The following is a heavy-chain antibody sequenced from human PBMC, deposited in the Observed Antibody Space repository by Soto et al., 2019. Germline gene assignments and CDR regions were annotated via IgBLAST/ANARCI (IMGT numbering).Heavy chain of an antibody. CDR2: IYPGDSDT. Sequence: PGESLKISCKGSGYSFTSYWIGWVRQMPGKGLEWMGIIYPGDSDTRYSPSFQGQVTISADKSISTAYLQWSSLKASDTAMYYCARMSGPMNTVKKAHFDYWRQGTLVTVSS. CDR1: GYSFTSYW. CDR3: ARMSGPMNTVKKAHFDY. D-gene: IGHD4-4*01. V-gene: IGHV5-51*01. J-gene: IGHJ4*02.